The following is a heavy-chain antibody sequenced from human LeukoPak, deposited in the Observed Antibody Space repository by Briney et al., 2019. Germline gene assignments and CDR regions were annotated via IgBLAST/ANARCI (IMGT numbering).Heavy chain of an antibody. CDR1: GGTFSSYA. CDR2: IIPIFGIA. Sequence: GASVTVSCKASGGTFSSYAVSWVRQAPGQGLEWMGGIIPIFGIANYAQKFQGRVTITADKSTSTAYMELSSLRSEDTAVYYCASSYYYDSSGYYEVDYWGQGTLVTVSS. V-gene: IGHV1-69*10. D-gene: IGHD3-22*01. CDR3: ASSYYYDSSGYYEVDY. J-gene: IGHJ4*02.